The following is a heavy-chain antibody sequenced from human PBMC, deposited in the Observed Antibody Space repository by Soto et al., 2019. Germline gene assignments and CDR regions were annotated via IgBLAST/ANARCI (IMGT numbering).Heavy chain of an antibody. CDR3: AKRPTSIVVEFTEMPT. V-gene: IGHV4-4*02. J-gene: IGHJ5*02. CDR2: IYHSGIT. Sequence: SEALSLTCPVSACSISSSYWWTWVRQAPGKGLQWIGEIYHSGITNYNPSLRSRVSMSVDKSNNEFSLSLTSVTAADTAVYYCAKRPTSIVVEFTEMPTWGEG. CDR1: ACSISSSYW. D-gene: IGHD2-21*01.